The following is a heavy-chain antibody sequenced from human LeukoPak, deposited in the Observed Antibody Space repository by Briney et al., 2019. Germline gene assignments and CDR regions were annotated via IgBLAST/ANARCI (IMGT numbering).Heavy chain of an antibody. J-gene: IGHJ4*02. CDR2: ISAYNGNT. V-gene: IGHV1-18*01. CDR1: GYTFTSYG. Sequence: GASVKVSCKASGYTFTSYGISWVRQAPGQGLEWMGWISAYNGNTNYAQKLQGRVTMTTDTSTSTAYMELRSLSSDDTAVYYCARVPSFYYDSSGYHDYWGQGTLVTVSS. CDR3: ARVPSFYYDSSGYHDY. D-gene: IGHD3-22*01.